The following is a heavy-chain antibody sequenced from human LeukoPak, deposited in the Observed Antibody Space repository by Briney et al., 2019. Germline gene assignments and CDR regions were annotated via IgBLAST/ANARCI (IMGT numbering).Heavy chain of an antibody. J-gene: IGHJ6*02. CDR3: ARDRAGTTRNYYYGMDV. Sequence: ASVKVSCKASGYTFTGYYMHWVRQAPGQGLEWMGRINPNSGGTNYAQKFQGRVTMTRGTSISTAYMELSRLRSDDTAVYYCARDRAGTTRNYYYGMDVWGQGTTVTVSS. CDR2: INPNSGGT. V-gene: IGHV1-2*06. CDR1: GYTFTGYY. D-gene: IGHD1-1*01.